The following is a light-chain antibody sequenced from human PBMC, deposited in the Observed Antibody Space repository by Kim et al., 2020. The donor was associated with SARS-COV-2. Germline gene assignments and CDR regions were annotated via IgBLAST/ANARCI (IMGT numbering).Light chain of an antibody. J-gene: IGLJ3*02. Sequence: QTVTLTCTGNRNNVGNQGAAWLQQHQGHPPKLLSYRNNNRPSGISERLSASRSGNTASLTITGLQPEDEADYYCSAWDSSLSAWVFGGGTKLTVL. CDR3: SAWDSSLSAWV. CDR2: RNN. V-gene: IGLV10-54*01. CDR1: RNNVGNQG.